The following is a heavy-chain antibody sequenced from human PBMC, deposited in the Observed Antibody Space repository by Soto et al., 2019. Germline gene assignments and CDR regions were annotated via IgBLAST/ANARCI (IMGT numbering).Heavy chain of an antibody. CDR3: ATEPRDNYYHRSGGEY. J-gene: IGHJ4*02. D-gene: IGHD3-22*01. Sequence: QVQLVQSGAEVKKPGASVKVSCKVSGYSLSELSMHWARQAPGKGLEWMGGLDPKDGETMYAQKFQGRVTMTEDTSTDTAYMELSSLRSDDTAVYYCATEPRDNYYHRSGGEYWGQGTLVPVSS. V-gene: IGHV1-24*01. CDR1: GYSLSELS. CDR2: LDPKDGET.